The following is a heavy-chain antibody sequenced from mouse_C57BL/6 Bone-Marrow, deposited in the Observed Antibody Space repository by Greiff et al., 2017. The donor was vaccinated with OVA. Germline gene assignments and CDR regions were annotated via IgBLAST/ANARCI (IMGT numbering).Heavy chain of an antibody. V-gene: IGHV1-81*01. J-gene: IGHJ3*01. CDR3: ARTGFAY. CDR2: IYPRSGNT. CDR1: GYTFTSYG. Sequence: QVQLQQSGAELARPGASVKLSCKASGYTFTSYGISWVKQRTGQGLEWIGEIYPRSGNTYYNEKFKGKATLTADKSSSTAYMEHRSLTSEDSAVYFCARTGFAYWGQGTLVTVSA. D-gene: IGHD4-1*01.